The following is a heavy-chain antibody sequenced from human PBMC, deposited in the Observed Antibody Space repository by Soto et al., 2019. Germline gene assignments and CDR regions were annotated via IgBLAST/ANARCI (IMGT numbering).Heavy chain of an antibody. D-gene: IGHD1-7*01. CDR2: IYYSGST. CDR1: GGSISSGGYY. V-gene: IGHV4-31*03. CDR3: ARSITGTLDY. Sequence: PSETLSLTCTVSGGSISSGGYYWSWIRQHPGKGLEWIGYIYYSGSTYYNPSLKSRVTISVDTSKNQFSLKLSSVTAADTAVYYRARSITGTLDYWGQGTLVTVSS. J-gene: IGHJ4*02.